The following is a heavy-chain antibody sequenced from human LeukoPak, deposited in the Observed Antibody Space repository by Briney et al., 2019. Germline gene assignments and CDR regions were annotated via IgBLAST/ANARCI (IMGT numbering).Heavy chain of an antibody. J-gene: IGHJ4*02. Sequence: GGSLRLSCAASGFTFDDYAMHWVRQAPGKGLEWVSGISWNSGSIGYADSVKGRFTISRDNAKNSLYLQMNSLRAEDTAVYYCAIRKSGNAIDYWGQGTLVTVSS. V-gene: IGHV3-9*01. D-gene: IGHD5-12*01. CDR2: ISWNSGSI. CDR1: GFTFDDYA. CDR3: AIRKSGNAIDY.